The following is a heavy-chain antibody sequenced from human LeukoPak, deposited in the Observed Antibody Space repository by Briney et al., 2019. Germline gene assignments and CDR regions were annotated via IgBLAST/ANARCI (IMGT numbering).Heavy chain of an antibody. J-gene: IGHJ1*01. CDR1: GGSIRSYY. V-gene: IGHV4-59*01. CDR2: MYYSGST. D-gene: IGHD2-21*02. Sequence: SETLSLTCSVSGGSIRSYYWSWIRQPPGKGLEWIGYMYYSGSTEYNPSLKSRVTMSVDTSKNQFSLKLRSVTAADTAVYYCAGEDRGDPGYFQQWGQGTLVTVSS. CDR3: AGEDRGDPGYFQQ.